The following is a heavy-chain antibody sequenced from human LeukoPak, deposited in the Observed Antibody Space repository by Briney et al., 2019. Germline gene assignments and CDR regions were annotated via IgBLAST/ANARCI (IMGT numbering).Heavy chain of an antibody. CDR1: GGSISSGGYS. D-gene: IGHD3-22*01. J-gene: IGHJ4*02. CDR2: IYHSGST. CDR3: AREGGYYLGFDY. Sequence: SETLSLTCAVSGGSISSGGYSWSWIRQPPGKGLEWIGYIYHSGSTYYNPSLKSRVTISVDRSKNQFSLKLSSVTAADTAVYYCAREGGYYLGFDYWGQGTLVTASS. V-gene: IGHV4-30-2*01.